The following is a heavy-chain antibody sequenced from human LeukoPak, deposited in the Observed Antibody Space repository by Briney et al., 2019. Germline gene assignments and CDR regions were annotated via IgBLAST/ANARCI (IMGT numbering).Heavy chain of an antibody. CDR1: GYTFTSYG. D-gene: IGHD4-17*01. CDR2: ISAYNGNT. J-gene: IGHJ5*02. Sequence: ASVKVSCKASGYTFTSYGISWVRQAPGQGLEWMGWISAYNGNTNYAQKLRGRVTMTTDTSTSTAYMELRSLRSDDTAVYYCAREWDGDPPANWFDPWGQGTLVTVSS. V-gene: IGHV1-18*01. CDR3: AREWDGDPPANWFDP.